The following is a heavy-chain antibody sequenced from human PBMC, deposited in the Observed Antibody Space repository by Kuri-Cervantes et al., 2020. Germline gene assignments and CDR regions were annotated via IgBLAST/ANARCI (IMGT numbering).Heavy chain of an antibody. CDR2: IIPIFGTA. CDR1: GGTFSSYA. D-gene: IGHD3-10*01. J-gene: IGHJ4*02. V-gene: IGHV1-69*05. Sequence: SVKVSCKASGGTFSSYAISWVRQAPGQGLEWMGGIIPIFGTANYAQKFQGRVTITTDESTSTVYMELSSLRSGDTAVYYCARDSSPAKLLWFGELFRSGGYFDYWGQGTLVTVSS. CDR3: ARDSSPAKLLWFGELFRSGGYFDY.